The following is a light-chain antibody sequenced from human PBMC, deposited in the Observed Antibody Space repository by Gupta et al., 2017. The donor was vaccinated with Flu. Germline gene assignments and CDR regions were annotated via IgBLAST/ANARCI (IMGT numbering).Light chain of an antibody. Sequence: EMVMTQSPATLSLSPGDRVTLACRASENIDRNLAWYHQKPGQAPRRLISEAYERATGGQDSFSGSGFGTEFTSSINNLQPDDLGRYFCQKYKNWGSRNTMYTFGQGTMLDI. CDR3: QKYKNWGSRNTMYT. CDR1: ENIDRN. CDR2: EAY. J-gene: IGKJ2*01. V-gene: IGKV3-15*01.